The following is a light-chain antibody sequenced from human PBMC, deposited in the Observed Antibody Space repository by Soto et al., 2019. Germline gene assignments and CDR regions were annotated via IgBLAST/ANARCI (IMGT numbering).Light chain of an antibody. V-gene: IGLV2-14*01. CDR3: SSYTSSSTDV. Sequence: QSALTQPASVSGSPGQSITISCTGTSSDVGGYNYVSWYQQYPGKAPKLMIYDVSNRPSGVSIRFSGSKSGNTASLTISGLQAEDETDYYCSSYTSSSTDVFGTGTKVTVL. CDR2: DVS. J-gene: IGLJ1*01. CDR1: SSDVGGYNY.